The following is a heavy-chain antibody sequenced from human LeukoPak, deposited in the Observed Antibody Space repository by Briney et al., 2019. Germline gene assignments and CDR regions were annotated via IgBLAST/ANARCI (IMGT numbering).Heavy chain of an antibody. D-gene: IGHD4-23*01. CDR2: IGTSSSTI. J-gene: IGHJ4*02. CDR3: ARHDYGGNSGDY. V-gene: IGHV3-48*02. Sequence: GGSLRLSCAASGITFNSYAMNWVRQAPGKGLEWVSYIGTSSSTIYYADSVKGRFTISRDNAENSLYLQMNSLRDEDTAVYYCARHDYGGNSGDYWGQGTLVTVSS. CDR1: GITFNSYA.